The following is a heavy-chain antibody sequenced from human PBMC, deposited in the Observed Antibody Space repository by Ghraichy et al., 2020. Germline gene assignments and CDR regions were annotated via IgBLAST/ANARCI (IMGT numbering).Heavy chain of an antibody. CDR1: GGSFSNYY. CDR2: INYSGST. V-gene: IGHV4-34*01. Sequence: SQTLSLTCAVYGGSFSNYYWTWIRQPPGKGLEWIGEINYSGSTNYSPSLKSRLTMSLDTSNKHFSLKLTSITAADTAVYYCARAPLRPNYDSNGYYFFDYWGQGTLVTVSS. J-gene: IGHJ4*02. CDR3: ARAPLRPNYDSNGYYFFDY. D-gene: IGHD3-22*01.